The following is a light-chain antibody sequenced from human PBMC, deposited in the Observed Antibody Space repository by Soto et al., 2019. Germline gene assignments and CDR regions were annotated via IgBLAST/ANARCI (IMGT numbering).Light chain of an antibody. CDR1: QNINSW. J-gene: IGKJ2*01. CDR2: DAS. CDR3: QQFNSYPFT. Sequence: DIHMTQSPSTLSASVGDTVTITCRASQNINSWLAWYQQKPGKAPNLLIYDASKLESGVPSRFRGSGSGADFTLTICSLQPDDSATYYCQQFNSYPFTFGRGTTLEIK. V-gene: IGKV1-5*01.